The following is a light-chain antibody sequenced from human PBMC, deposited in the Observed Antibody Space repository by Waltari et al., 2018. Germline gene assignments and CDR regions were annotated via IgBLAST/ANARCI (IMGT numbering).Light chain of an antibody. Sequence: SYVLPPPPSVSLAPGKAARITCGGICLGSRIAHWYQQKPGQAPVLVIYYDSDRPSGIAERISGSKSGNTATLTISRVEAGDEDDYYCQRWESGSDRVVFGGGTKLTVL. CDR1: CLGSRI. J-gene: IGLJ2*01. CDR3: QRWESGSDRVV. CDR2: YDS. V-gene: IGLV3-21*01.